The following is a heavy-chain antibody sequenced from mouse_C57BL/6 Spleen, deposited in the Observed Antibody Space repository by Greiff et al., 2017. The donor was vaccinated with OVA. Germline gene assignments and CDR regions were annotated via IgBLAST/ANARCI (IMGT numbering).Heavy chain of an antibody. CDR1: GFTFSDYG. CDR3: ARDYAMDY. V-gene: IGHV5-17*01. J-gene: IGHJ4*01. CDR2: ISSGSSTI. Sequence: EVHLVESGGGLVKPGGSLKLSCAASGFTFSDYGMHWVRQAPEKGLEWVAYISSGSSTIYYADTVKGRFTISRDNAKNTRFLQMTSLRSEDTAMYYCARDYAMDYWGQGTSVTVSS.